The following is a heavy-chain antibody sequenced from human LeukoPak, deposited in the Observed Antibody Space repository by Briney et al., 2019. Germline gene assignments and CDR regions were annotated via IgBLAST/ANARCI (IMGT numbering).Heavy chain of an antibody. D-gene: IGHD1-26*01. Sequence: GGSLRLSCAASGFTFDDYAMHWVRQAPGKGLEWVSGISWNSGSIGYADSVKGRFTISRDNSKNTLYLQMNSLRAEDTAVYYCAKDIGGSYYYFDYWGQGTLVTVSS. CDR2: ISWNSGSI. J-gene: IGHJ4*02. V-gene: IGHV3-9*01. CDR1: GFTFDDYA. CDR3: AKDIGGSYYYFDY.